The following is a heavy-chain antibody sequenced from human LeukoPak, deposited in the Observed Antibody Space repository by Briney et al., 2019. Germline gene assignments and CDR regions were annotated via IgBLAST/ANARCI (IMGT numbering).Heavy chain of an antibody. CDR1: GGSISSYY. Sequence: SETLSLTCTVSGGSISSYYWSWIRQPPGKGLEWIGYIFYTGNTNYNPSLKSRLTISVDTSKNQFSLKLDSVTAADTAVYYCARGGRWLQFNYWGQGTLVTVSS. D-gene: IGHD5-24*01. J-gene: IGHJ4*02. V-gene: IGHV4-59*01. CDR3: ARGGRWLQFNY. CDR2: IFYTGNT.